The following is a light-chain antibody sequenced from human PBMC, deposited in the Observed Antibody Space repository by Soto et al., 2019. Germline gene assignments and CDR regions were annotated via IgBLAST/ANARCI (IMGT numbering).Light chain of an antibody. J-gene: IGKJ1*01. CDR3: QKYNSAPTWT. Sequence: DIQMTQSPSSLSASVGDRVTITCRASQGISNYLAWYQQKPGKVPKLLIYAAYTLQSGVSSRFSGSGSGTDFTLTISSLQPEDVATYYCQKYNSAPTWTFGQGTKVEIK. CDR1: QGISNY. V-gene: IGKV1-27*01. CDR2: AAY.